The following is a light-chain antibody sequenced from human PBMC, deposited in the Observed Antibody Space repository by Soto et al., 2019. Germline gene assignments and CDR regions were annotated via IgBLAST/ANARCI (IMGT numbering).Light chain of an antibody. J-gene: IGKJ1*01. V-gene: IGKV3-15*01. CDR2: GAS. CDR1: QSVGSN. Sequence: EIVMTQSPATLSVSPGERATLSCRASQSVGSNLAWYRQKPGQAPRVLIYGASTRATGISTRFSGSGSGTEFTLTIASLQSEDFAIYYCQQYYGWPKTFGQGTRVAIK. CDR3: QQYYGWPKT.